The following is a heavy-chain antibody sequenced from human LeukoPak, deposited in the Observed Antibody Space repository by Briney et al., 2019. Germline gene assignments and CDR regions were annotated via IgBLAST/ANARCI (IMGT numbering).Heavy chain of an antibody. CDR3: ARCWANGDYVPAWFDY. J-gene: IGHJ4*02. Sequence: PGGSLRLSCAASGFTFSSYAMNWVRQAPGKGLEWVSGINGSGDITFYAGSVKGRITISRDNSKNTLYLQMNSLRAEDTAVYYCARCWANGDYVPAWFDYWGQGTLVTVSS. D-gene: IGHD4-17*01. CDR1: GFTFSSYA. CDR2: INGSGDIT. V-gene: IGHV3-23*01.